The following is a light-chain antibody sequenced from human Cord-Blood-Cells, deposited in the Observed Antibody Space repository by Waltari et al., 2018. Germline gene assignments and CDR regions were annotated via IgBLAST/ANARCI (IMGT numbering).Light chain of an antibody. Sequence: DIQMTQSPSSLSASVGDRVTITCRASQSISSYLNWYQQKPGKAPKLLIYAASRLQSGVPSRFSGTGSGTDFTLTISSLQPEDFATYYCQQSYSTLTVGGGTKLEI. CDR3: QQSYSTLT. CDR2: AAS. V-gene: IGKV1-39*01. CDR1: QSISSY. J-gene: IGKJ4*01.